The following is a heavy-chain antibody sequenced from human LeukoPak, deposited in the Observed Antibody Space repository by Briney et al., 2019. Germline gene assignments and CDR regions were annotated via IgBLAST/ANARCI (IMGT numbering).Heavy chain of an antibody. CDR2: FYYNGST. CDR1: GGSISSSTYF. Sequence: SETLSLTCAVSGGSISSSTYFWDWIRQSPGKRLEWIGSFYYNGSTYYTPSLKSRLTISADMSKNQFSLNLISVTAADTAVYNCARHMGITGTTYWGQGTLVTVSP. J-gene: IGHJ4*02. D-gene: IGHD1-20*01. CDR3: ARHMGITGTTY. V-gene: IGHV4-39*01.